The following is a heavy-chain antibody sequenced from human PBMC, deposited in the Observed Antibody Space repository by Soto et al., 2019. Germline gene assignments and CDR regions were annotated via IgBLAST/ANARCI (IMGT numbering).Heavy chain of an antibody. CDR3: AKENTPDYGDYVDY. CDR2: ISGSGTST. D-gene: IGHD4-17*01. V-gene: IGHV3-23*01. J-gene: IGHJ4*02. CDR1: GFTFSSYA. Sequence: AGGSLRLSCAASGFTFSSYAMSWVRQAPGKGLKWISSISGSGTSTYYADSVKGRFTISRDNSKNTMYLQMNSLRAEDTALYFCAKENTPDYGDYVDYWGQGTLVTV.